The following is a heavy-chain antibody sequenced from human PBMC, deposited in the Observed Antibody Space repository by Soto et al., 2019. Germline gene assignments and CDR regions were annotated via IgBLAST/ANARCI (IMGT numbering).Heavy chain of an antibody. Sequence: GASVKVSCKASGYTFTSYGISWVRQAPGQGLEWMGWISAYNGNTNYAQKLQGRVTMTTDTSTSTAYMELRSLRSDDTAVYYCARGGAAHHLLNWFDPWGQGTLVTVSS. V-gene: IGHV1-18*01. CDR1: GYTFTSYG. CDR3: ARGGAAHHLLNWFDP. J-gene: IGHJ5*02. D-gene: IGHD2-15*01. CDR2: ISAYNGNT.